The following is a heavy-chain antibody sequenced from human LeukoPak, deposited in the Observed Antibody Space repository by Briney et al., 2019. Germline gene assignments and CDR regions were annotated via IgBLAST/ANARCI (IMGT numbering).Heavy chain of an antibody. D-gene: IGHD3-16*02. Sequence: SETLSLTCAVYGGSFSGYYWSWIRQPPGKGLEWIGEINHSGSTNYNPSLKSRVTISVDTSKNQFSLKLSSVTAADTAVYYCARGSVFYVCGSYRRHPPLDYWRQGTLLTVSS. J-gene: IGHJ4*02. CDR1: GGSFSGYY. V-gene: IGHV4-34*01. CDR2: INHSGST. CDR3: ARGSVFYVCGSYRRHPPLDY.